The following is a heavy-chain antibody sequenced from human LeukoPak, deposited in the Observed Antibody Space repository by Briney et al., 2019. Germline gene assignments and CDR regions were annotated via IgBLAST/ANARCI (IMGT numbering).Heavy chain of an antibody. Sequence: PSETLSLTCTVSGGSISSSSYYWGWIRQPPGKGLEWIGSIYYSGSTYYNLSLKSRVTISVDTSKNQFSLKLSSVTAADTAVYYCARLRRGVNDYWGQGTLVTVSS. CDR2: IYYSGST. CDR1: GGSISSSSYY. V-gene: IGHV4-39*01. CDR3: ARLRRGVNDY. D-gene: IGHD3-10*01. J-gene: IGHJ4*02.